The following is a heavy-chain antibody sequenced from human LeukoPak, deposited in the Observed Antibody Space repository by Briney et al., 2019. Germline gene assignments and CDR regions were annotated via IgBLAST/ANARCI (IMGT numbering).Heavy chain of an antibody. CDR1: GFTFSSYA. CDR3: AKDRQWLARNGFGSLDY. Sequence: GGSLRLSCAASGFTFSSYAMHWVRQAPGKGLEWVAVISYDGSNKYYADSVKGRFTISRDNSKNTLYLQMNSLRAEDTAVYYCAKDRQWLARNGFGSLDYWGQGTLVTVSS. CDR2: ISYDGSNK. V-gene: IGHV3-30*04. J-gene: IGHJ4*02. D-gene: IGHD6-19*01.